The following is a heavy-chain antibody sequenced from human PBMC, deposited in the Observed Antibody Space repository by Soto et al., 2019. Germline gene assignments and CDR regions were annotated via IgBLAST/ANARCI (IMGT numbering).Heavy chain of an antibody. V-gene: IGHV1-69*13. CDR1: GGTFSSYA. Sequence: SVKVSCKASGGTFSSYAISLVRQAPGQGLEWMGGIIPIFGTANYAQKFQGRVTITADESTSTAYMELSSLRSEDTAVYYCARAAGVPYCSGGSCYDYWGQGTLVTVSS. CDR2: IIPIFGTA. CDR3: ARAAGVPYCSGGSCYDY. D-gene: IGHD2-15*01. J-gene: IGHJ4*02.